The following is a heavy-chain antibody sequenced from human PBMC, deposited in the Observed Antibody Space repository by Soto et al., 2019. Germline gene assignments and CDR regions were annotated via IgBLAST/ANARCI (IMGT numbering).Heavy chain of an antibody. CDR1: GFTLSGYW. J-gene: IGHJ4*02. Sequence: GGSLRLSCAVSGFTLSGYWMSWVRQAPGKGLEWVAKIKQDGSEKYYVDSVKGRFTISRDNAKNSLFLEMNSLRADDTAVYYCARGGNNFRYWGQGTLVTVSS. CDR3: ARGGNNFRY. D-gene: IGHD1-1*01. CDR2: IKQDGSEK. V-gene: IGHV3-7*05.